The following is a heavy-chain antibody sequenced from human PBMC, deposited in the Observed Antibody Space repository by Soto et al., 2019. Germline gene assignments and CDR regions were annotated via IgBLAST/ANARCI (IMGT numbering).Heavy chain of an antibody. D-gene: IGHD5-12*01. CDR3: ARGARDGYNFRYFDY. CDR1: GGTFSSYT. Sequence: QVQLVQSGAEVKKPGSSVKVSCKASGGTFSSYTISWVRQAPGQGLEWMGRIIPILGIANYAQKFQGRVTITEDKSTSTAYMELSSLRSEDTAVYYCARGARDGYNFRYFDYWGQGTLVTVSS. CDR2: IIPILGIA. J-gene: IGHJ4*02. V-gene: IGHV1-69*02.